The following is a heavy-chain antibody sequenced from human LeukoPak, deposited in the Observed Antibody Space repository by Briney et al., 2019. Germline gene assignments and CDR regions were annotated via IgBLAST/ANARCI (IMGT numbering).Heavy chain of an antibody. Sequence: PSQTLSLTCTVSGGSISSGGYYWSWIRQHPGKGLEWIGYIYYSGSTYYNPSLKSRVTISVDTSKNQFSLKLSSVTAADTAVYYCARVPLRGGEPLNWFDPWGQGTLVTVSS. J-gene: IGHJ5*02. CDR2: IYYSGST. D-gene: IGHD1-14*01. V-gene: IGHV4-31*03. CDR3: ARVPLRGGEPLNWFDP. CDR1: GGSISSGGYY.